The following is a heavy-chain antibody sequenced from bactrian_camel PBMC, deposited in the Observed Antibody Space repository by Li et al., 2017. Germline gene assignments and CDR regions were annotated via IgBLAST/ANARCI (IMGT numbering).Heavy chain of an antibody. CDR2: LYNSGST. D-gene: IGHD7*01. CDR3: AARRGACGAEWWLFGY. V-gene: IGHV3S53*01. CDR1: GDVNSTDC. Sequence: VQLVESGGGSVQVGGSLRLSCAASGDVNSTDCMGWFRQRPGKGREAVATLYNSGSTRYSDSVKGRFTISQDDAKNTLYLQMNSLKPEDTAMYYCAARRGACGAEWWLFGYRGQGTQVTVS. J-gene: IGHJ6*01.